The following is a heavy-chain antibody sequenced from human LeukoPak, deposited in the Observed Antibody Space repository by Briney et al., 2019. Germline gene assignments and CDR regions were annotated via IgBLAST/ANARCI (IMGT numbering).Heavy chain of an antibody. J-gene: IGHJ2*01. V-gene: IGHV4-59*01. CDR2: IYYRGST. Sequence: SETLSLTCTVSVGSISSYYWSWIRQPPGKGLEWIGYIYYRGSTNYNPSLKSRVTISVDTSKNQFSLKLSSVIAADTAVYYCARVARRDFWSGYYTRRNWYFDLWGRGTLVTVSS. CDR1: VGSISSYY. D-gene: IGHD3-3*01. CDR3: ARVARRDFWSGYYTRRNWYFDL.